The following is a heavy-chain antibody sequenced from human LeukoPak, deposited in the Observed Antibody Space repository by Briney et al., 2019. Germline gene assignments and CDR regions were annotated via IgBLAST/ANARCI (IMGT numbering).Heavy chain of an antibody. J-gene: IGHJ4*02. V-gene: IGHV3-21*01. CDR2: ISSSSSYI. CDR3: ARVEATTRPFDY. D-gene: IGHD4-11*01. Sequence: GGSLRLSCAASGFTFSSYSMNWGRQAPGKGLEWVSSISSSSSYIYYSDSVKGRFTISRDNAKNSLYLQMNSLRAEDTAVYYCARVEATTRPFDYWGQGTLVTVSS. CDR1: GFTFSSYS.